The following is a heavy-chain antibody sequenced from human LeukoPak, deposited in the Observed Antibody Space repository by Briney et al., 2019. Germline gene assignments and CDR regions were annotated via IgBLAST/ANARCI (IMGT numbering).Heavy chain of an antibody. CDR3: ARDGYYYDSSGYTIATYYYYYMDV. CDR1: GGSISSYY. CDR2: IYTSGST. Sequence: SETLSLTCTVSGGSISSYYWGWIRQPAGKGLEWIGRIYTSGSTNYNPSLKSRVTMSVDTSKNQFSLKLSSVTAADTAVYYCARDGYYYDSSGYTIATYYYYYMDVWGKGTTVTVSS. J-gene: IGHJ6*03. D-gene: IGHD3-22*01. V-gene: IGHV4-4*07.